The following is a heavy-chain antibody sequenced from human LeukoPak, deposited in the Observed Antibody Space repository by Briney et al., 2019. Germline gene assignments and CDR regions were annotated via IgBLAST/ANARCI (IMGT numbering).Heavy chain of an antibody. J-gene: IGHJ4*02. Sequence: GGSLRLSCAASGFTFSSYGMHWVRQAPGKGLEWVSGTSDRGDYTYYADSVKGRFTISRDTSKNTLYLQMNSLRAEDTALYFCAKKAQYDGHYPLDYWGQGTLVTVSS. D-gene: IGHD4/OR15-4a*01. V-gene: IGHV3-23*01. CDR2: TSDRGDYT. CDR1: GFTFSSYG. CDR3: AKKAQYDGHYPLDY.